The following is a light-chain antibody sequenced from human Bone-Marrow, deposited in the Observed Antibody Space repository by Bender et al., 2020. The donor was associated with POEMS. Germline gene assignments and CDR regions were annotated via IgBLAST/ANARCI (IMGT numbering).Light chain of an antibody. CDR2: DVT. CDR1: SYDVGGYNY. V-gene: IGLV2-14*01. J-gene: IGLJ2*01. Sequence: QSALTQPPSASGSPGQSVTISCTGTSYDVGGYNYVSWYQQHPGKAPKLLIYDVTNRPSGVSNRFSGSKSGNTASLTISGLQAEDEADYYCSSYTSSTTLVFGGGTKLTVL. CDR3: SSYTSSTTLV.